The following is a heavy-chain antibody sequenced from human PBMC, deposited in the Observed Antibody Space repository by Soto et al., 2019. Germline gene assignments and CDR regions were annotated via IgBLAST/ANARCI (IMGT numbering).Heavy chain of an antibody. V-gene: IGHV3-15*01. D-gene: IGHD2-21*01. CDR2: IKSKTDGGTT. J-gene: IGHJ6*02. CDR3: TTGPSRGRLDYYYGMDV. CDR1: GFTFSNAW. Sequence: GSLRLSCAASGFTFSNAWMSWVRQAPGKGLEWVGRIKSKTDGGTTDYAAPVKGRFTISRDDSKNTLYLQMNSLKTEDTAVYYCTTGPSRGRLDYYYGMDVWGQGTTVTVS.